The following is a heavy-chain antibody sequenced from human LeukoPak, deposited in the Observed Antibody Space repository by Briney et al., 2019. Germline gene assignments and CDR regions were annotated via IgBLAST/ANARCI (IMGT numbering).Heavy chain of an antibody. D-gene: IGHD6-19*01. Sequence: GESLRLSCAASGFTFSSYSMNWVRQAPGKGLEWVSSISSSSSYIYYADSVKGRFTISRDNAKNSLYLQMNSLRAEDTAVYYCARLIGIAVAGDAFDIWGQGTMVTVSS. V-gene: IGHV3-21*01. CDR2: ISSSSSYI. CDR3: ARLIGIAVAGDAFDI. J-gene: IGHJ3*02. CDR1: GFTFSSYS.